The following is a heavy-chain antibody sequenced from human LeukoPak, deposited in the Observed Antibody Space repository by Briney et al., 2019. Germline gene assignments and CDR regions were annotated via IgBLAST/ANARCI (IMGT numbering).Heavy chain of an antibody. V-gene: IGHV3-48*01. D-gene: IGHD3-22*01. CDR1: GFTFSSYS. J-gene: IGHJ4*02. Sequence: GGSLRLSCAASGFTFSSYSMNWVLQAPGEGLEWVSYISSSSSTIYYADSVKGRFTISRDNAKNSLYLQMNSLRAEDTAVYYCARDRHYDSSGCSFFDYWGQGTLVTVSS. CDR3: ARDRHYDSSGCSFFDY. CDR2: ISSSSSTI.